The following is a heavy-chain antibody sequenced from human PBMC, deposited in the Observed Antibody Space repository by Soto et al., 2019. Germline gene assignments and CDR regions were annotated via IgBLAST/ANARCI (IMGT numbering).Heavy chain of an antibody. Sequence: QVQLVQSGAEVKKPGPSVKVSCKASGGTFSSYAISWVRQAPGQGLEWMGGIIPIFGTANYAQKFQGRVTITADESTSTAYMELSSLRSEDTAVYYCARFAYDCTNGVCHLGDYWGQGTLVTVSS. CDR1: GGTFSSYA. CDR2: IIPIFGTA. V-gene: IGHV1-69*01. J-gene: IGHJ4*02. CDR3: ARFAYDCTNGVCHLGDY. D-gene: IGHD2-8*01.